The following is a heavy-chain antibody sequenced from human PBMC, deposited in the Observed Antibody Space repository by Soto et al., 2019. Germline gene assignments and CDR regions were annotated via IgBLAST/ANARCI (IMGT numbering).Heavy chain of an antibody. V-gene: IGHV4-59*08. CDR1: GRSISSYY. Sequence: PSETLSLTCSVSGRSISSYYWSWIRQPPGKGLEWIGYIYYSGSTNYNPSLKSRVTMSVDTSKNQFSLKLSSVTAADTAVYYCARRDTATDFDYWGQGTLVTVSS. CDR3: ARRDTATDFDY. J-gene: IGHJ4*02. D-gene: IGHD5-18*01. CDR2: IYYSGST.